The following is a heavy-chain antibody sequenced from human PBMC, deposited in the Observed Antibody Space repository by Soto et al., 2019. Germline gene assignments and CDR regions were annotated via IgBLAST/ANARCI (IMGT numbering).Heavy chain of an antibody. D-gene: IGHD2-2*01. CDR3: ERYCSSTSCFLDYYYMDV. V-gene: IGHV3-21*01. Sequence: EVQLVESGGGLVKPGGSLRLSCAASGFTFSSYSMNWVRQAPGKGLEWVSSISSSSSSIYYADSVKGRFTISRDNAKNALYLKMNSLRAEDTAVYYCERYCSSTSCFLDYYYMDVWGKGTTVTVSS. J-gene: IGHJ6*03. CDR2: ISSSSSSI. CDR1: GFTFSSYS.